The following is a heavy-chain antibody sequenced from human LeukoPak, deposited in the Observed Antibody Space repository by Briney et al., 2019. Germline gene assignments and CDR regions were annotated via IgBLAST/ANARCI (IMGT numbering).Heavy chain of an antibody. Sequence: PADTLSLTCTFSGYSSSSGDYWGWIRQPPGKGLEWIGSVYHSGSTYYNPSLKSRVTISVDTSKNQFSLKLSSVTAADTAVYYCARDHGGITGTSRYNWFDPWGQGTLVTVSS. CDR2: VYHSGST. CDR1: GYSSSSGDY. CDR3: ARDHGGITGTSRYNWFDP. V-gene: IGHV4-38-2*02. D-gene: IGHD1-20*01. J-gene: IGHJ5*02.